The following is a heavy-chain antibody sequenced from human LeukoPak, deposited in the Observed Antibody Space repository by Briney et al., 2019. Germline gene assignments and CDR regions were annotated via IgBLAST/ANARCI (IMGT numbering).Heavy chain of an antibody. CDR1: GTSMDYFY. CDR3: ARGHYDFWSGYYNYYYYGMDV. V-gene: IGHV4-4*07. Sequence: ASETLSLTCSVSGTSMDYFYLAWLRQAAGKGLGWIGRIYSSGSTNYSPSLKSRVTISVDTSKNQFSLKLSSVTAADTAVYYCARGHYDFWSGYYNYYYYGMDVWGQGTTVTVSS. J-gene: IGHJ6*02. CDR2: IYSSGST. D-gene: IGHD3-3*01.